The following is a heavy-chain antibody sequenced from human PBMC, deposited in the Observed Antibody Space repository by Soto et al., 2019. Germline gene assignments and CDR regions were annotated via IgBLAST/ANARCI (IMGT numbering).Heavy chain of an antibody. CDR1: GFTFSSYW. V-gene: IGHV3-74*01. D-gene: IGHD3-22*01. J-gene: IGHJ4*02. CDR2: INSVGTST. Sequence: EVQLVESGGGLVQPGGSLRLSCAASGFTFSSYWMHWVRQAPGKGLVWVSRINSVGTSTSYADSVKGRFTISRDNAKNTLYLQMNRLRAEDTAVYYCARGGEMNYYDSSGYLYWGQGTLVTVSS. CDR3: ARGGEMNYYDSSGYLY.